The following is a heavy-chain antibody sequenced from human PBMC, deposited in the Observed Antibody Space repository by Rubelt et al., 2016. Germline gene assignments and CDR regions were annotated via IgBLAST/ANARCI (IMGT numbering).Heavy chain of an antibody. J-gene: IGHJ4*02. D-gene: IGHD3-10*01. CDR3: ARDYYAKPGRDYYFDY. V-gene: IGHV3-7*01. CDR2: IKQDGSEK. Sequence: GRQAPGKGLEWVANIKQDGSEKYYVDSVKGRFTISRDNAKNSLCLQMNSLRAEDTAVYYCARDYYAKPGRDYYFDYWGQGTLVTVSS.